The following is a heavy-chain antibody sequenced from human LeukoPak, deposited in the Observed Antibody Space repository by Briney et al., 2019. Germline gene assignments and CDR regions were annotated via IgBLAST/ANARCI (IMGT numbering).Heavy chain of an antibody. Sequence: SETLSLTCTVSGGSISSYYWSWIRQPPGKGLEWIGYIYYSGSTNYNPSPKSRVTISVDTSKNQFTLQLSSVTAAETAGYYCARIDYDSSGYYQLPEYFQHWGQGTLVTVSS. CDR1: GGSISSYY. V-gene: IGHV4-59*01. J-gene: IGHJ1*01. CDR3: ARIDYDSSGYYQLPEYFQH. CDR2: IYYSGST. D-gene: IGHD3-22*01.